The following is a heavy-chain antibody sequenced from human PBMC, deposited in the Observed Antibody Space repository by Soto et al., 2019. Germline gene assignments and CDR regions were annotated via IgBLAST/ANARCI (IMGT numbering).Heavy chain of an antibody. J-gene: IGHJ2*01. D-gene: IGHD2-21*02. Sequence: EVQLLESGGGLVQPGGSLRLSCAASGFTFSSSAMSWVRQAPGKGLEWVSSISGSTIYYADSVKGRFTISRDNAKNSLYLQMNSLRAEDTAVYYCARGSYCGGDCYSGLWYFDLWGRGTLVTVSS. CDR1: GFTFSSSA. CDR3: ARGSYCGGDCYSGLWYFDL. CDR2: ISGSTI. V-gene: IGHV3-48*03.